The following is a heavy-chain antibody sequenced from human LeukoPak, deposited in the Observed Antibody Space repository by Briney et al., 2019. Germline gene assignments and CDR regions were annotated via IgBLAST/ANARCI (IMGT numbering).Heavy chain of an antibody. CDR1: GFSVSNTY. CDR3: ARVTVTAPDY. V-gene: IGHV3-53*01. CDR2: IYSGGNT. D-gene: IGHD2-21*02. Sequence: VWGLRLSCAATGFSVSNTYMSWVRQAPGKRLEWVSIIYSGGNTYYADSVKGRFTISRDNSKNTLYLQMNRLRPEDTAVYYCARVTVTAPDYWRQGTLVTVSS. J-gene: IGHJ4*02.